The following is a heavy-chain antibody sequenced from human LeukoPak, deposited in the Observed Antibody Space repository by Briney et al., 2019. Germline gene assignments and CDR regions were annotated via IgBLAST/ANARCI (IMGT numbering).Heavy chain of an antibody. CDR1: GGSFSGYY. Sequence: SSETLSLTCAVSGGSFSGYYWNWIRQPPGKGLEWIGEIDHSGSTNYNPSPKSRVTISVDTSKNQFSLKLSSVTAADTAVYYCARRPVVPAAIDYWGQGTLVTVSS. J-gene: IGHJ4*02. CDR2: IDHSGST. V-gene: IGHV4-34*01. D-gene: IGHD2-2*01. CDR3: ARRPVVPAAIDY.